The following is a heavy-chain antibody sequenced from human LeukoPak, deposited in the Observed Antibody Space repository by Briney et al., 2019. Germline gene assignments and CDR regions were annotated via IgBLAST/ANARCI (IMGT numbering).Heavy chain of an antibody. CDR2: ISYDGSNK. CDR3: AKAGLMVYATYYFDY. D-gene: IGHD2-8*01. Sequence: PGRSLRLSCAASGFTFSSYAMHWVRQAPGKGLEWEAVISYDGSNKYYADSVKGRFTISRDNSKNTLYLQMNGLRAEDTAVYYCAKAGLMVYATYYFDYWGQGTLVTVSS. V-gene: IGHV3-30*04. CDR1: GFTFSSYA. J-gene: IGHJ4*02.